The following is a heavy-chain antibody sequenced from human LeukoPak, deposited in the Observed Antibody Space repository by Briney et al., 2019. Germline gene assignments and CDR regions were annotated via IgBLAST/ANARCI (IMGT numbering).Heavy chain of an antibody. Sequence: SETLSLTCTVSGGSISSYYWSWIRQPPGKGLEWIAYISDIGSINYNPSLKSRVTISLDTSKNQFSLKLSSVTAADTAVYYCARGPGIAAAGTYYYYGMDVWGQGTTVTVSS. J-gene: IGHJ6*02. CDR1: GGSISSYY. CDR3: ARGPGIAAAGTYYYYGMDV. D-gene: IGHD6-13*01. CDR2: ISDIGSI. V-gene: IGHV4-59*08.